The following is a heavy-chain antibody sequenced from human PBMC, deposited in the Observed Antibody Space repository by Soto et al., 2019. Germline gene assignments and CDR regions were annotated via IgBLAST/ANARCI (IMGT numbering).Heavy chain of an antibody. Sequence: QVQLVQSGDEVKKPGSSVKVSCKASGGTFSTYAFSWVRQAPGQGLEWMGGIVPIFRTTNYAQNFQGRVTITADESTRTAYMELSSLRSEDTAMYFCARGERYDSSGYYSVERYFFDYWGQGTLVTIAS. J-gene: IGHJ4*02. CDR1: GGTFSTYA. D-gene: IGHD3-22*01. CDR2: IVPIFRTT. V-gene: IGHV1-69*01. CDR3: ARGERYDSSGYYSVERYFFDY.